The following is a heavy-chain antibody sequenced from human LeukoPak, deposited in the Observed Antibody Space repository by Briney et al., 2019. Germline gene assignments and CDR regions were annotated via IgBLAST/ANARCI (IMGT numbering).Heavy chain of an antibody. V-gene: IGHV3-21*01. D-gene: IGHD5-12*01. CDR3: ARDRGFADAFDI. J-gene: IGHJ3*02. Sequence: GGSLRLSCAASGFTFSSYSMNWVRQAPGKGLEWVSSISSSSSYIYYADSVKGRFTISRDNAKNSLYLQMNSLRAEDTAVYYCARDRGFADAFDIWGQGTMVTVSS. CDR2: ISSSSSYI. CDR1: GFTFSSYS.